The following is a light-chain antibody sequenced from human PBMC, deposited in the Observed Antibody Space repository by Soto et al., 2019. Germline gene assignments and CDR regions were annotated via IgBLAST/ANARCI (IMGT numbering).Light chain of an antibody. CDR1: QSVSRSY. J-gene: IGKJ1*01. Sequence: EIVLTQSPGTLSLSPGERATLSCRASQSVSRSYLAWYQQKPGQAPRLLIYGASNRATGIPDRFSGSGSGTDFTLTISSLQSEDFAVYYCQQYSSSPATFGQGTKVDIK. CDR3: QQYSSSPAT. CDR2: GAS. V-gene: IGKV3-20*01.